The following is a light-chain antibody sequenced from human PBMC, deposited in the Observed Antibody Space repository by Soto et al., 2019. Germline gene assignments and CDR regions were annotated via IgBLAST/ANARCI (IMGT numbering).Light chain of an antibody. V-gene: IGKV1-39*01. Sequence: DIPMTQSPSSLSASVGDRVTITCRASQSISSYLNWYQQKPGKAPNLLIYGASSLQSGVPSRFRGSGSGTDFTLTISSLQPEDFATYYCQQSYSTPRYTFGQGTKLEIK. CDR2: GAS. CDR1: QSISSY. J-gene: IGKJ2*01. CDR3: QQSYSTPRYT.